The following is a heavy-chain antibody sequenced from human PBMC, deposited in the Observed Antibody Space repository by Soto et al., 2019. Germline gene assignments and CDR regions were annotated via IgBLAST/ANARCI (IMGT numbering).Heavy chain of an antibody. D-gene: IGHD3-3*01. CDR1: GFTFSSYS. V-gene: IGHV3-48*02. Sequence: GGSLRLSCAASGFTFSSYSMNWVRQAPGKGLEWVSYISSSSSTIYYADSVKGRFTISRDNAKNSLYLQMNSLRDEDTAVYYCARLNDRGYYDFWSGYYVFDYWGQGTLVTVSS. J-gene: IGHJ4*02. CDR3: ARLNDRGYYDFWSGYYVFDY. CDR2: ISSSSSTI.